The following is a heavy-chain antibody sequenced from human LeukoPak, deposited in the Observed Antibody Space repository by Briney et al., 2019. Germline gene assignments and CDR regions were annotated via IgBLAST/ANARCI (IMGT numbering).Heavy chain of an antibody. D-gene: IGHD6-13*01. CDR2: IRYDGSNK. CDR1: GFTFSSYG. Sequence: TGGSLRLSCAASGFTFSSYGMHWVRQAPGKGLEWVAFIRYDGSNKYYADSVKGRFTISRDNSKNTLYLQMNSLRAEDTAVYYCARDSAATGTWWFDPWGQGALVTVSS. CDR3: ARDSAATGTWWFDP. V-gene: IGHV3-30*02. J-gene: IGHJ5*02.